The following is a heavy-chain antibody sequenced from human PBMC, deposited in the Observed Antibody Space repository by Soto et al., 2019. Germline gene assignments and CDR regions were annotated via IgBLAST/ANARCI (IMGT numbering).Heavy chain of an antibody. J-gene: IGHJ5*02. CDR2: ISAYNGNT. D-gene: IGHD1-7*01. V-gene: IGHV1-18*01. CDR1: GYTFTSYG. CDR3: ARVPGTTSLNWFDP. Sequence: GASVKVSCKASGYTFTSYGISWVRQAPGQGPEWMGWISAYNGNTNYAQKLQGRVTMTTDTSTSTAYMELRSLRSDDTAVYYCARVPGTTSLNWFDPWGQGTLVTVSS.